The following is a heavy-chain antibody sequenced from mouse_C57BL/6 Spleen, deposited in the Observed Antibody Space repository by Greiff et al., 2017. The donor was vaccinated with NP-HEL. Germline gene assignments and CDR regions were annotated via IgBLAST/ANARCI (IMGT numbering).Heavy chain of an antibody. V-gene: IGHV5-17*01. CDR3: AKPSSRVLDY. J-gene: IGHJ2*01. D-gene: IGHD1-1*01. Sequence: EVKLVESGGGLVKPGGSLKLSCAASGFTFSDYGMHWVRQAPEKGLEWVAYISSGSSTIYYADKVKGRFTISRDNAKNTLFLQMSSLRSEDTAMYYCAKPSSRVLDYWGQGTTLTVSS. CDR1: GFTFSDYG. CDR2: ISSGSSTI.